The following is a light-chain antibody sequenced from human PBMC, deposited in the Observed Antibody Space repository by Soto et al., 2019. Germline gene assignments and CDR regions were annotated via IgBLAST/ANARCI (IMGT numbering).Light chain of an antibody. CDR2: KAS. CDR1: QTISSW. J-gene: IGKJ1*01. Sequence: DIKMTQSPSTLSGSVGDRVTITCRASQTISSWLAWYQQKPGKAPKLLIYKASTLKSGVPSRFSGSGSGTEFTLTISSLQPDDFATYYCQQYHGYSLTFGQGTKVDI. CDR3: QQYHGYSLT. V-gene: IGKV1-5*03.